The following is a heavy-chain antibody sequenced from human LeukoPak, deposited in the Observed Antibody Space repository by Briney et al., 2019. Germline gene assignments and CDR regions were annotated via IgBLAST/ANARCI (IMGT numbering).Heavy chain of an antibody. Sequence: GGSLRLSCAASGFTFSSYWMHWVRQAPGKGLAWVSYISSSSSTIYYADSVKGRFTISRDNAKNSLYLQMSSLRAEDTAVYYCARVGYSGRDYYYYYYMDVWGKGTTVTVSS. CDR2: ISSSSSTI. J-gene: IGHJ6*03. D-gene: IGHD5-12*01. CDR3: ARVGYSGRDYYYYYYMDV. V-gene: IGHV3-48*01. CDR1: GFTFSSYW.